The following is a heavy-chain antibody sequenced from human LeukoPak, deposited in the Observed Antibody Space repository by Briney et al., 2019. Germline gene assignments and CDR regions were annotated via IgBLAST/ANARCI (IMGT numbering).Heavy chain of an antibody. CDR1: GYSISSGYY. CDR3: ARDGRLLHYFDY. CDR2: IDHSGST. D-gene: IGHD1-26*01. V-gene: IGHV4-38-2*02. Sequence: SETLSLTCTVSGYSISSGYYWGWIRQPPGKGLEWIGSIDHSGSTYYNPSLKSRVTISVDTSKNQFSLKLSSVTAADTAVYYCARDGRLLHYFDYWGQGTLVTVSS. J-gene: IGHJ4*02.